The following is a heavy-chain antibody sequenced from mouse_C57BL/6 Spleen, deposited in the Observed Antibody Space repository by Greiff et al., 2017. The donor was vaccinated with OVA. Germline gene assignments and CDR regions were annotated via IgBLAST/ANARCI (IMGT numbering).Heavy chain of an antibody. CDR3: ARRLGGSSYWYFDV. V-gene: IGHV1-43*01. D-gene: IGHD1-1*01. Sequence: EVQLQESGPELVKPGASVKISCKASGYSFTGYYMHWVKQSSEKSLEWIGEINPSTGGTSYNQKFKGKATLTVDKSSSTAYMQLKSLTSEDSAVYYCARRLGGSSYWYFDVWGTGTTVTVSS. J-gene: IGHJ1*03. CDR1: GYSFTGYY. CDR2: INPSTGGT.